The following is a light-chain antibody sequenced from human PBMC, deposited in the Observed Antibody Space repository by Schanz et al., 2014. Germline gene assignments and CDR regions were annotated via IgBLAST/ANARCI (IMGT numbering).Light chain of an antibody. CDR2: GAS. CDR3: QQYNTYSPWT. Sequence: EIVLTQSPATLSVSPGERATLSCRASQSVNINLAWYQQKPGQAPRLLIYGASTRATDIPARFSGSGSGTEFTLTISSLQSEDFATYYCQQYNTYSPWTFGQGTKVEIK. V-gene: IGKV3-15*01. CDR1: QSVNIN. J-gene: IGKJ1*01.